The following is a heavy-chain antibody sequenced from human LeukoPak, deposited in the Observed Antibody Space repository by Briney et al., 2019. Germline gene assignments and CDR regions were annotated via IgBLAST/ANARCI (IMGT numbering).Heavy chain of an antibody. J-gene: IGHJ6*03. CDR2: IYPGDSDT. Sequence: GESLKISCKGSGYSFTSYWIGWVRQMPGKGLEWMGIIYPGDSDTRYSPSFQGQVTISADKSISTAYLQWSSLKASDTAMYYCARLPVVYGVYYYYYMDVWGKGTTVTVSS. V-gene: IGHV5-51*01. CDR1: GYSFTSYW. D-gene: IGHD2-8*02. CDR3: ARLPVVYGVYYYYYMDV.